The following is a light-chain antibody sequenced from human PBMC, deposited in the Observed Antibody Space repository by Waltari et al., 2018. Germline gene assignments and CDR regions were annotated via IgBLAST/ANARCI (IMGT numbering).Light chain of an antibody. J-gene: IGLJ3*02. CDR1: FSDVGSSDY. CDR3: SSYTTRGTWV. Sequence: QSALTQPASVSGSPGQSITFSCTGAFSDVGSSDYASWYQQLPGRAPKLLIYDVSHRPSGVSDRLSGSKSGNTASLTISGLQPEDEADYYCSSYTTRGTWVFGGGTKLTVL. V-gene: IGLV2-14*03. CDR2: DVS.